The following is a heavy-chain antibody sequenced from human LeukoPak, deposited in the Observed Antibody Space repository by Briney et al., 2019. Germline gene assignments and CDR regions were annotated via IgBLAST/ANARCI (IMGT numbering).Heavy chain of an antibody. V-gene: IGHV3-53*05. CDR1: GFTVSSSY. Sequence: PGGSLRLSCAASGFTVSSSYMYWVRQAPGKGLEWVSFFYRGDSTYYAESVRGRFTISRDNSKNTLYLQMNSLRAEDTAVYFCANDAAQQQLSNLFYGMDVWGQGATVTVSS. D-gene: IGHD6-13*01. CDR3: ANDAAQQQLSNLFYGMDV. J-gene: IGHJ6*02. CDR2: FYRGDST.